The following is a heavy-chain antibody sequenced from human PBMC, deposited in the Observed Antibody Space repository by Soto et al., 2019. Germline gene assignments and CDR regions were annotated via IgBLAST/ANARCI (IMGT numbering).Heavy chain of an antibody. V-gene: IGHV4-39*01. Sequence: SETLSLTCTVSGGSISSYYWGWIRQPPGKGLEWIGSIYYSGSTYYNPSLKSRVTISVDTSKNQFSLKLSSVTAADTAVYYCARKAGLTYYYGSGSHRSRPYNFDSWGLGTLVTVSS. CDR1: GGSISSYY. D-gene: IGHD3-10*01. J-gene: IGHJ4*02. CDR2: IYYSGST. CDR3: ARKAGLTYYYGSGSHRSRPYNFDS.